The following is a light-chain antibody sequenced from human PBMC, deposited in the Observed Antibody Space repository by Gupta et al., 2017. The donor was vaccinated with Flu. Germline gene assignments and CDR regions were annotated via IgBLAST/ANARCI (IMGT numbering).Light chain of an antibody. V-gene: IGKV3-15*01. CDR1: QSVSSN. J-gene: IGKJ1*01. Sequence: EVVLTPTPATMSGSPGERLTLSCRVSQSVSSNFAWFQQKPGQAPRLLFYGASTRTTGVPARFSGSGSGTEFTLTISRLQSDDFAVYYCLHDANWPWIFGQGTKVEIK. CDR2: GAS. CDR3: LHDANWPWI.